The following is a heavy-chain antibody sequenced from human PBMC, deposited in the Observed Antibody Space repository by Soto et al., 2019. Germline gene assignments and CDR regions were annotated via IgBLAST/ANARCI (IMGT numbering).Heavy chain of an antibody. Sequence: QVQLVQSGAEVKKPGASVKVSCKASGYTFTSYAMHWVRQAPGQRLEWMGWINAGNGNTKYSQKFQGRVTITRDTSASTAYMELSSLRSEDTAVYYCERGSGLTYCAYWGQGTLVTVSS. CDR2: INAGNGNT. CDR1: GYTFTSYA. J-gene: IGHJ4*02. D-gene: IGHD3-10*01. V-gene: IGHV1-3*01. CDR3: ERGSGLTYCAY.